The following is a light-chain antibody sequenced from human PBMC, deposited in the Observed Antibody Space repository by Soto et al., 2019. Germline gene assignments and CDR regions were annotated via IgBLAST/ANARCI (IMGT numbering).Light chain of an antibody. CDR2: AAS. Sequence: IQMTQSPSSLSASVGDKVTITCRASLSISIFLNWIQHKPGEAPKPVIFAASSLHSGVPSRFSGSGSGTNFTLTISSLQPEDFAIYYCQQSFSLPFHFGPGTNADNK. CDR3: QQSFSLPFH. V-gene: IGKV1-39*01. CDR1: LSISIF. J-gene: IGKJ3*01.